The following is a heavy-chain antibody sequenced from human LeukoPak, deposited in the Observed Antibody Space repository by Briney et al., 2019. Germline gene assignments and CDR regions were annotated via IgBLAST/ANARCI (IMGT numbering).Heavy chain of an antibody. J-gene: IGHJ4*02. CDR1: GFTVSSNY. Sequence: GGSLRLSCAASGFTVSSNYMSWVRQAPGKGLEWVSVIYSGGSTYYADSVKGRFTISRHNSKNTLYLQMNSLRAEDTAVYYCAKDITYDSSGYYPPADYWGQGTLVTVSS. CDR2: IYSGGST. V-gene: IGHV3-53*04. D-gene: IGHD3-22*01. CDR3: AKDITYDSSGYYPPADY.